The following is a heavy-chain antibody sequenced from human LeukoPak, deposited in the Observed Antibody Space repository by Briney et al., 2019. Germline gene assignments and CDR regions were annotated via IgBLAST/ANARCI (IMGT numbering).Heavy chain of an antibody. J-gene: IGHJ5*02. V-gene: IGHV4-4*07. CDR3: ARDWGIAAADYNWFDP. D-gene: IGHD6-13*01. CDR2: IYTSGST. CDR1: GGSISSYY. Sequence: PSETLSLTCTVSGGSISSYYWSWIRQPAGKGLEWIGRIYTSGSTNYNPSLKSRVTMSVDTSKNQFSLKLGSVTAADTAVYYCARDWGIAAADYNWFDPWGQGTLVTVSS.